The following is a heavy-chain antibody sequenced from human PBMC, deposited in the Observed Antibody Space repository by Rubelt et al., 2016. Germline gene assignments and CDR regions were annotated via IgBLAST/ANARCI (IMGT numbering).Heavy chain of an antibody. Sequence: QVQLQASGPGLVKPSETLSLTCTVSGGSISSYYWSWLRQPPGKGLEWIGSIYYSGSTNYNPSLKVGCAYAVDTSKNCFCRKRSAGTSADTAVYYWARGRTNSGYDARSFDYWGQGTLVTVSS. CDR1: GGSISSYY. D-gene: IGHD5-12*01. V-gene: IGHV4-59*01. CDR3: ARGRTNSGYDARSFDY. CDR2: IYYSGST. J-gene: IGHJ4*02.